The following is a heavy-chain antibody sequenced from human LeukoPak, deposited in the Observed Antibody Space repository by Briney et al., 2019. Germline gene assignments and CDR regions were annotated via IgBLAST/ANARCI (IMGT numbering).Heavy chain of an antibody. Sequence: GGSLRLSCAASGFTSSSYAMSWVRQAPGKGLEWVSAISGSGGSTYYADSVKGRFTISRDNSKNTLYLQMNSLRAEDTAVYYCARTDSSGWYGYFDYWGQGTLVTVSS. V-gene: IGHV3-23*01. CDR3: ARTDSSGWYGYFDY. CDR2: ISGSGGST. D-gene: IGHD6-19*01. CDR1: GFTSSSYA. J-gene: IGHJ4*02.